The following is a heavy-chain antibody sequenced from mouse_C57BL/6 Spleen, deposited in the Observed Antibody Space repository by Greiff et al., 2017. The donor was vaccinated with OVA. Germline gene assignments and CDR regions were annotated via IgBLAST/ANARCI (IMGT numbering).Heavy chain of an antibody. CDR2: IYPGSGSP. D-gene: IGHD1-1*01. Sequence: QVQLQQPGAELVKPGASVKMSCKASGYTFTSYWITWVKQRPGQGLEWIGDIYPGSGSPNYNEKLKSKATLTVDTSSSTAYMQLSSLTSEDSAVYYCARFYYLDAMDYWGQGTSVTVSS. V-gene: IGHV1-55*01. CDR1: GYTFTSYW. CDR3: ARFYYLDAMDY. J-gene: IGHJ4*01.